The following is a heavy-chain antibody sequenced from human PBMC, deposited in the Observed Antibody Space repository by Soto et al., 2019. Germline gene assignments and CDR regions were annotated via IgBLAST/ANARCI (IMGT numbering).Heavy chain of an antibody. Sequence: QITLKESGPTLVKPTQTLTLTCTFSGFSLSTSGVGVGWIRQPPGKALEWLALIYWDDDKRYSPSLKNRLTITKDTSKNQVVLTMTNMDPVDTATYYCAHSGEGTGGTPVQFDYWGQGTLVTVSS. CDR2: IYWDDDK. J-gene: IGHJ4*02. V-gene: IGHV2-5*02. CDR1: GFSLSTSGVG. CDR3: AHSGEGTGGTPVQFDY. D-gene: IGHD3-10*01.